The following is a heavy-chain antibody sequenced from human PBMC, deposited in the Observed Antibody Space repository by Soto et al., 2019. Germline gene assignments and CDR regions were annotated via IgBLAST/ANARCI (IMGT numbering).Heavy chain of an antibody. CDR1: GGSFSGYY. CDR2: INHSGST. V-gene: IGHV4-34*01. Sequence: QVQLQQWGAGLLKPSETLSLTCAVYGGSFSGYYWSWIRQPPGKGLEWIGEINHSGSTNYNPSLKSRVTISVDTSKNQFSLKLSSVTAADTAVYYCARAPVSGWWLRYFDYWGQGTLVTVSS. J-gene: IGHJ4*02. D-gene: IGHD5-12*01. CDR3: ARAPVSGWWLRYFDY.